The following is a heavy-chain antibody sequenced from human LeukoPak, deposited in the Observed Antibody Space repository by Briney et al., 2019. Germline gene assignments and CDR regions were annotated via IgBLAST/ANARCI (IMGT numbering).Heavy chain of an antibody. D-gene: IGHD2-15*01. CDR2: IYYSGST. J-gene: IGHJ3*02. Sequence: SETLSLTCTVSGDSISSSSYYWDWIRQPPGKGLEWIGSIYYSGSTYYNPSPKSRVTISVDTSKNQFSLKLSSVTAADTAVYWCARRYCSGGTCYSERGAFDIWGQGTMVTVSS. CDR3: ARRYCSGGTCYSERGAFDI. CDR1: GDSISSSSYY. V-gene: IGHV4-39*07.